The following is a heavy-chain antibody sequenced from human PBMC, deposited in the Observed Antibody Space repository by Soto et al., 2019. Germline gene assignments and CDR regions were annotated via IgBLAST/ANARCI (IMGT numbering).Heavy chain of an antibody. D-gene: IGHD6-13*01. V-gene: IGHV3-23*01. CDR2: ISGSGDST. CDR1: GFTFSNYA. J-gene: IGHJ4*02. Sequence: EVQLLESGGGLVQPGGSLRLSCAASGFTFSNYAMNWVRQAPGKGLEWVSVISGSGDSTYYADSVKGRFTISRDSSNNTLYLQKNSLRAEDTAVYYCASRSSSWYFDYWVQGTWVTVCS. CDR3: ASRSSSWYFDY.